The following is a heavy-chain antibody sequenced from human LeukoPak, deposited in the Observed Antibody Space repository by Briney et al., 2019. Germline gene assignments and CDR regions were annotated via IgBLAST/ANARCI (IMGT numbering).Heavy chain of an antibody. CDR3: ARMPDDPSMDWFDP. V-gene: IGHV4-4*07. CDR1: GGSISSYY. Sequence: SETLSLTCTVSGGSISSYYWSWIRQPAGKGLEWIGRIYTSGSTNYNPSLKSRVTMSVDTSKNQFSLKLSSVTAADTAVYYCARMPDDPSMDWFDPWGQGTLVTVPS. D-gene: IGHD2/OR15-2a*01. J-gene: IGHJ5*02. CDR2: IYTSGST.